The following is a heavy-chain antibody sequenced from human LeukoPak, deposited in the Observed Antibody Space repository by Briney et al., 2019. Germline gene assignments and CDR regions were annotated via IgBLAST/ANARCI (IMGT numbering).Heavy chain of an antibody. V-gene: IGHV3-30*04. J-gene: IGHJ5*02. D-gene: IGHD3-22*01. CDR1: GFTFSSYA. CDR3: ARDLGQYYDTSDNWFDP. CDR2: ISYDGSNK. Sequence: GGSLRLSCAASGFTFSSYAMHWVRQAPGKGLEWVAVISYDGSNKYYADSVKGRFIISRDNSKNTLNLQMNSLRAEDTAVHYCARDLGQYYDTSDNWFDPWGQGNLVTVSS.